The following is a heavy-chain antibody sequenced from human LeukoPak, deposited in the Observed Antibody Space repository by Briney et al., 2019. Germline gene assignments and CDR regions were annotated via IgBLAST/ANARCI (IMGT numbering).Heavy chain of an antibody. J-gene: IGHJ4*02. V-gene: IGHV3-21*01. CDR2: ISSSSSYI. Sequence: GGSLRLSCAASGFTFSSYSMNWVRQAPGKGLEWVLSISSSSSYIYYADSVKGRFTISRDNAKNSLYLQMNSLRAEDTAVYYCASDTFGHSSSWYEDYWGQGTLVTVSS. CDR1: GFTFSSYS. CDR3: ASDTFGHSSSWYEDY. D-gene: IGHD6-13*01.